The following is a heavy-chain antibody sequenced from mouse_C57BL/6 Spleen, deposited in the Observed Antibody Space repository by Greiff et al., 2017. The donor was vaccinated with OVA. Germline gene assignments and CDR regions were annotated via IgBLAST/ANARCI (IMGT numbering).Heavy chain of an antibody. J-gene: IGHJ3*01. V-gene: IGHV1-81*01. D-gene: IGHD1-1*01. Sequence: QVQLKQSGAELARPGASVKLSCKASGYTFTSYGISWVKQRTGQGLEWIGEIYPRSGNTYYNEKFKGKATLTADKSSSTAYMELRSLTSEDSAVYFCARDFTVKEAYWGQGTLVTVSA. CDR1: GYTFTSYG. CDR3: ARDFTVKEAY. CDR2: IYPRSGNT.